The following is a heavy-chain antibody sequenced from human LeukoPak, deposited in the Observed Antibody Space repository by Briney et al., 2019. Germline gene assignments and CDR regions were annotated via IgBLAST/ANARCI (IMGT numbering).Heavy chain of an antibody. CDR2: IRSKANSYAT. D-gene: IGHD3-10*01. CDR3: TSYYYGSGSYYFDY. Sequence: GGSLRLSCAASGFTFSGSAMHWVRQTSGKGLEWVGRIRSKANSYATAYAASVKGRFTISRDDSKNTAYLQMNSLKTEDTAVYYCTSYYYGSGSYYFDYWGQGTLVTVSS. J-gene: IGHJ4*02. V-gene: IGHV3-73*01. CDR1: GFTFSGSA.